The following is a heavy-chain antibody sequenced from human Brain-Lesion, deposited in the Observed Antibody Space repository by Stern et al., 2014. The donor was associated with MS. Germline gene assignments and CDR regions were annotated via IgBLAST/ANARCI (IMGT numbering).Heavy chain of an antibody. CDR1: GYTFTGYY. J-gene: IGHJ4*02. CDR3: ATYYYDSTGYNDF. D-gene: IGHD3-22*01. Sequence: QVQLMQSGAEVKKPGASVKVSCQASGYTFTGYYMNWVRQAPGQGLEWMGWINPKRGGQNYAQKFQGWATMTMDTPINPGYMELSRLRSDDTAVYYCATYYYDSTGYNDFWGQGTLVTVSS. CDR2: INPKRGGQ. V-gene: IGHV1-2*04.